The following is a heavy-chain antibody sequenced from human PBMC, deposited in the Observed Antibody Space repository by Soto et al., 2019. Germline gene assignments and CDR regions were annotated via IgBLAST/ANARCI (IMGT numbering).Heavy chain of an antibody. V-gene: IGHV3-23*01. CDR1: GFTFSSYV. CDR2: ISGSGDST. J-gene: IGHJ6*02. D-gene: IGHD6-13*01. CDR3: AKDRDGAAAGPTKFYGMDV. Sequence: EVQLLESGGGLVQPGGSLRLSCAASGFTFSSYVMSCVRQAPGKGLVWVSVISGSGDSTYYAESVRGRFTISRDNSKNTLYLQMNSLRAEDTAVYYCAKDRDGAAAGPTKFYGMDVWGQGTTDTVSS.